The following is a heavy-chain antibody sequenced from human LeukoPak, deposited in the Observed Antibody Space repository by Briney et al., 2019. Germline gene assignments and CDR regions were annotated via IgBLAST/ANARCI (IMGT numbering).Heavy chain of an antibody. CDR2: IYYSGST. CDR1: GGSISSSSYY. J-gene: IGHJ6*02. Sequence: SETLSLTCTVSGGSISSSSYYWGWIRQPPGMGLEWIGSIYYSGSTYYNPSLKSRVTISVDTSKNQFSLKLSSVTAADTAVYYCATPRGPGYGDYVGIDYYGMDVWGQGTTVTVSS. D-gene: IGHD4-17*01. V-gene: IGHV4-39*01. CDR3: ATPRGPGYGDYVGIDYYGMDV.